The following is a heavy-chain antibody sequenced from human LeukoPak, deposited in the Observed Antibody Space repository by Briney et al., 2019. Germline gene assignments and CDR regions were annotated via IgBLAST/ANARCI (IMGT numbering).Heavy chain of an antibody. CDR2: INHSGST. V-gene: IGHV4-34*01. D-gene: IGHD5-18*01. J-gene: IGHJ6*03. CDR3: ARGRGYSYGHHYYYYMDV. Sequence: SETLSLTCAVYGGSFSGYSWSWIPQPPGKGLEWIGEINHSGSTNYNPSLKSRVTISVDTSKNQFSLKLSSVTAADTAVYYCARGRGYSYGHHYYYYMDVWGKGTTVTVSS. CDR1: GGSFSGYS.